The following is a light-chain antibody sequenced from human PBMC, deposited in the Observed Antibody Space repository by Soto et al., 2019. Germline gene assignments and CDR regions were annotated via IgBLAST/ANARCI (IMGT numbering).Light chain of an antibody. J-gene: IGLJ3*02. CDR1: RSNIGNNA. Sequence: QSVLTQTPSASGTPGQTVTISCSGSRSNIGNNALSWYQQFPGTAPKLLIYTNNQRPSGVPDRFSGSKSGTSASLAISGLQSEDEADYYCATWDDSLNARGVFGGGTQLTVL. CDR3: ATWDDSLNARGV. V-gene: IGLV1-44*01. CDR2: TNN.